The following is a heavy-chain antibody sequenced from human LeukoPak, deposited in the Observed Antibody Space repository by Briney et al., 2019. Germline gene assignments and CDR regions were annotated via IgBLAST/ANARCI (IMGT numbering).Heavy chain of an antibody. D-gene: IGHD5-24*01. CDR1: GFTFSSYG. CDR2: ISDDGTNK. Sequence: GGSLRLSCAASGFTFSSYGMPWVRQAPGKGLEWVSLISDDGTNKDYTDSVKGRFTISRDNSKNTLYLQMNSLRDEDTAVYYCAKSHNSYRDGQNRPPEGFDYWGQGTLVTVSS. CDR3: AKSHNSYRDGQNRPPEGFDY. V-gene: IGHV3-30*18. J-gene: IGHJ4*02.